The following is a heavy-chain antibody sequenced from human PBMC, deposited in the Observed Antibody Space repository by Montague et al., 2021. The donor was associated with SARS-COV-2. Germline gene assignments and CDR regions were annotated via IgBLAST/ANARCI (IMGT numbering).Heavy chain of an antibody. J-gene: IGHJ4*02. CDR2: ISGSGGST. V-gene: IGHV3-23*01. CDR1: GFTFSSHA. CDR3: AKEGDYDILTGYYPNRRYFDF. D-gene: IGHD3-9*01. Sequence: SLRLSCAASGFTFSSHAMSWVRQAPGKGLEWVSAISGSGGSTYYSDSVKGRFTISRDNSKNTLYLQMNSLRAEDTAVYYCAKEGDYDILTGYYPNRRYFDFGGQGTLVTVSS.